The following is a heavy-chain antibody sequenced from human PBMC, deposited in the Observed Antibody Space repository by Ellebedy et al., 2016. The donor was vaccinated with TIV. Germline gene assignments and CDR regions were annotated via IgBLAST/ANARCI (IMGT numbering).Heavy chain of an antibody. Sequence: GGSLRLSCVASGFAFNNYAMMWVRQAPGKGLEPVAAVSGSGDSTNYADSVRGRCTISRDYFKTTVYLQMNSLRGEDTAVYYCARSESEGDPFDVWGQGTMVTVSS. CDR1: GFAFNNYA. V-gene: IGHV3-23*01. CDR3: ARSESEGDPFDV. J-gene: IGHJ3*01. CDR2: VSGSGDST.